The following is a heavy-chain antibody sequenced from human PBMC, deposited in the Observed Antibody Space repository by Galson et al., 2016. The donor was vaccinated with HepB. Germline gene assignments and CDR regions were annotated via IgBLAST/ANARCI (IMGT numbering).Heavy chain of an antibody. D-gene: IGHD3-10*01. J-gene: IGHJ3*01. Sequence: SLRLSCAASGFTFRRYGMHWVRQVPGQGLEWVAVIWYDGSHKFYADSVKGRFTISRDNSKNTLFLQMNSLRAEDTAVYYCARNYHYGSGSYIPYFWGQGTRVTVST. CDR3: ARNYHYGSGSYIPYF. V-gene: IGHV3-33*01. CDR2: IWYDGSHK. CDR1: GFTFRRYG.